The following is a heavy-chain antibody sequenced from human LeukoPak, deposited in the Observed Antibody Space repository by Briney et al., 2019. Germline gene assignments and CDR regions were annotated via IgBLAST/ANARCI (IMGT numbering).Heavy chain of an antibody. CDR3: ARVGATHYYYYMDV. D-gene: IGHD1-26*01. CDR1: GFTFSSYW. CDR2: IKQDGSEK. J-gene: IGHJ6*03. V-gene: IGHV3-7*04. Sequence: GGSLRLSCAASGFTFSSYWMSWICQAPGKGLEWVANIKQDGSEKYYVDSVKGRFTISRDNAKNSLYLQMNSLRAEDTAVYYCARVGATHYYYYMDVWGKGTTVTVSS.